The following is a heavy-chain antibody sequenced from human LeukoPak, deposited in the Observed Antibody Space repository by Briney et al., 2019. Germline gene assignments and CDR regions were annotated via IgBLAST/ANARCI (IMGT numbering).Heavy chain of an antibody. J-gene: IGHJ3*02. D-gene: IGHD5-12*01. Sequence: GAAVKVPRKASGGTFSSYAISWVRQAPGQGLEWRGRIIPLLGIAHYAQKFQGRGTITADKSTSTAYMELSSLRSEDTAVYYCARPRGYSGYDPGGHNDAFDIWGQGKMVTVSS. V-gene: IGHV1-69*04. CDR2: IIPLLGIA. CDR1: GGTFSSYA. CDR3: ARPRGYSGYDPGGHNDAFDI.